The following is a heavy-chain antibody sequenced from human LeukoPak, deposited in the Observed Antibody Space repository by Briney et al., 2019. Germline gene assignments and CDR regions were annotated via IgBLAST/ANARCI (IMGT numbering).Heavy chain of an antibody. CDR2: ISAYNGNT. D-gene: IGHD3-9*01. V-gene: IGHV1-18*01. CDR3: ARGAPLFYYDILTGKADYYFDY. CDR1: GYTFTSYG. J-gene: IGHJ4*02. Sequence: ASVKVSCRASGYTFTSYGISWVRQAPGQGLEWMGWISAYNGNTNYAQKLQGRVTMTTDTSTSTAYMELRSLRSDDTAVYYCARGAPLFYYDILTGKADYYFDYWGQGTLVTVSS.